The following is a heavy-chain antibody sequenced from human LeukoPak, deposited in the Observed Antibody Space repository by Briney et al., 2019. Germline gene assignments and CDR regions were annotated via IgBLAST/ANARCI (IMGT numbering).Heavy chain of an antibody. D-gene: IGHD6-13*01. V-gene: IGHV4-59*01. CDR1: GGSISSYY. J-gene: IGHJ4*02. CDR2: IYYSGST. CDR3: ARGEYSSSWYS. Sequence: SETLSLTCTVSGGSISSYYWSWIRQPPGKGLEWIGYIYYSGSTNYNPSLKSRVTISVDTSKSQFSLKLSSVTAADTAVYYCARGEYSSSWYSWGQGTLVTVSS.